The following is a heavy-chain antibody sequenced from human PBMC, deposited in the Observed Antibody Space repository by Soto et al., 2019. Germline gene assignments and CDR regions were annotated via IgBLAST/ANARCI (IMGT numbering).Heavy chain of an antibody. J-gene: IGHJ6*02. Sequence: PGGSVRHSCADSEIVYSNDGLHWVHQAPGKGLEWVAVITCDGGSEYYADSVKGRFTISRDNSKNTLYLQMNSLRAEDTAVYYCAKGHLRGSGSYPYVMDVWGQGTTVTVSS. CDR2: ITCDGGSE. CDR3: AKGHLRGSGSYPYVMDV. V-gene: IGHV3-30*18. CDR1: EIVYSNDG. D-gene: IGHD3-10*01.